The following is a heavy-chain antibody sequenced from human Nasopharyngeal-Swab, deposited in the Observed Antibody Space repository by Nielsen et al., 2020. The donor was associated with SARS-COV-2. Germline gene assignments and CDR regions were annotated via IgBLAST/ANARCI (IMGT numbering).Heavy chain of an antibody. CDR2: MSRHRGNT. D-gene: IGHD6-19*01. V-gene: IGHV1-18*01. CDR1: GFTFSNYG. Sequence: ASVKVSCKSSGFTFSNYGFNWVRQAPGQGLEWMGWMSRHRGNTYYTQKFRDRLTMTADTSTSTAYMELRSLRSDDTAVYYCATSALASGSADNWFDPWGQGTLVTVSS. J-gene: IGHJ5*02. CDR3: ATSALASGSADNWFDP.